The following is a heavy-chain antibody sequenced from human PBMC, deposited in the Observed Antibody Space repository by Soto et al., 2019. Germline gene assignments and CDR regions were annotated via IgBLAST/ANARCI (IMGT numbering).Heavy chain of an antibody. J-gene: IGHJ6*02. Sequence: EVHLVESGGTLVQPGGSLRLSCAASGFDASVNYMTWVRQAPGKGLEWVSAINSAGSTFYADSVKGRFTISRDNSKNTLYLQMNSLRVEDTAMYYCVRENYYYGMDVWGQGTAVTVSS. CDR3: VRENYYYGMDV. CDR2: INSAGST. CDR1: GFDASVNY. V-gene: IGHV3-66*01.